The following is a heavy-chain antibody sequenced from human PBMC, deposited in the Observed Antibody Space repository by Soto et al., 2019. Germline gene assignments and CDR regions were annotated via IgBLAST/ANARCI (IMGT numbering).Heavy chain of an antibody. CDR2: IYYSGST. CDR3: AGSTTTTDFDY. D-gene: IGHD2-2*01. J-gene: IGHJ4*02. Sequence: SETLSLTCTVSGGSISSYYWSWIRQPPGKGLEWIGYIYYSGSTNYNPSLKSRVTISVDTSKNQFSLKLSSVTAADTAVYYCAGSTTTTDFDYWGQGTLVTVSS. CDR1: GGSISSYY. V-gene: IGHV4-59*01.